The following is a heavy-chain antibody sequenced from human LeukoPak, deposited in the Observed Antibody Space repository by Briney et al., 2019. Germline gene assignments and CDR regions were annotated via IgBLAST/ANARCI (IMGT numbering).Heavy chain of an antibody. J-gene: IGHJ4*02. D-gene: IGHD5-24*01. V-gene: IGHV4-39*01. CDR2: IYYNGST. CDR3: ARRYRGEGRQRWLQLSFIDY. Sequence: PSETLSLTCTVSGGSISSSSYYCGWIRQPPGTGLEWIGSIYYNGSTYYNPSLKSRVTISVDTSKNQFSLKLSSVTAADTAVYYCARRYRGEGRQRWLQLSFIDYWGQGTLVTVSS. CDR1: GGSISSSSYY.